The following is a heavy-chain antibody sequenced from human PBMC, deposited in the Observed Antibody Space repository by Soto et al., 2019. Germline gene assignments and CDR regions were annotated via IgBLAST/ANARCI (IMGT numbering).Heavy chain of an antibody. V-gene: IGHV4-39*01. CDR1: GGSISSSSYY. D-gene: IGHD3-3*01. Sequence: NLSLTCTVSGGSISSSSYYWGWIRQPPGKGLEWIGSIYYSGSTYYNPSLKSRVTISVDTSKNQFSLKLSSVTAADTAVYYCAKSISVDFWRGYFSWFDSWGQGTLVTVSS. CDR2: IYYSGST. J-gene: IGHJ5*01. CDR3: AKSISVDFWRGYFSWFDS.